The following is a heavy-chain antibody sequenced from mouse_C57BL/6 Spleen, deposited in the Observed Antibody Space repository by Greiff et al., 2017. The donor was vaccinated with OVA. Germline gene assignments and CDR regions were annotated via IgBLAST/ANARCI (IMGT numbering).Heavy chain of an antibody. CDR3: ARSSYDGYYGAMDY. CDR1: GFTFTDYY. D-gene: IGHD2-3*01. CDR2: IRNKANGYTT. V-gene: IGHV7-3*01. J-gene: IGHJ4*01. Sequence: EVKLMESGGGLVQPGGSLSLSCAASGFTFTDYYMSWVRQPPGKALEWLGFIRNKANGYTTEYSASVKGRFTISRDNSQSILYLQMNALRAEDSATYYGARSSYDGYYGAMDYWGQGTSVTVSS.